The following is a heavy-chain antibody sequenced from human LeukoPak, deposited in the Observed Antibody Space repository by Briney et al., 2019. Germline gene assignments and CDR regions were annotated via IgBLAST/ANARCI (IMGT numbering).Heavy chain of an antibody. CDR2: IYYSGCT. V-gene: IGHV4-59*08. CDR1: GGSISSYY. CDR3: ARYISDFGTGWYGDF. D-gene: IGHD6-19*01. Sequence: SETLSLTCTVSGGSISSYYWSWIRQPPGKGLEWIGYIYYSGCTNYNPSLKSRVTVSVDTSKNQFSLRLSSVTAADTAVYYCARYISDFGTGWYGDFWGQGTLVTVSS. J-gene: IGHJ4*02.